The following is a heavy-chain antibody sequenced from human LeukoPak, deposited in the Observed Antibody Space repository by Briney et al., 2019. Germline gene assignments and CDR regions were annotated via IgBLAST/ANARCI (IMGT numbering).Heavy chain of an antibody. D-gene: IGHD2-8*01. CDR2: INPNSGDP. J-gene: IGHJ6*03. CDR3: ARSARHCNNGVCFTDYYIDL. CDR1: GYAFTDSY. V-gene: IGHV1-2*06. Sequence: ASVKVSCKASGYAFTDSYIHWVRQAPGQGLEWMGRINPNSGDPNYPQKFQGRVTMTRDTSISTAYMEMSSLTSDDTAVYYCARSARHCNNGVCFTDYYIDLWGKGTTVIVSS.